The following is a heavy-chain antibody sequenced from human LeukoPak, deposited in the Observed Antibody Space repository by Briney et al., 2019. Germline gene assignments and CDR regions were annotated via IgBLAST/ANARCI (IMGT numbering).Heavy chain of an antibody. CDR2: IKSKTDGGTT. J-gene: IGHJ4*02. D-gene: IGHD3-3*01. CDR3: TTDRSEGHNYDFWSGYYTGGDSFDY. CDR1: GFTFSTYA. Sequence: PGGSLRLSCAASGFTFSTYAMTWVRQAPGKGLEWVGRIKSKTDGGTTDYAAPVKGRFTISRDDSKNTLYLQMNSLKTEDAAVYYCTTDRSEGHNYDFWSGYYTGGDSFDYWGQGTLVTVSS. V-gene: IGHV3-15*01.